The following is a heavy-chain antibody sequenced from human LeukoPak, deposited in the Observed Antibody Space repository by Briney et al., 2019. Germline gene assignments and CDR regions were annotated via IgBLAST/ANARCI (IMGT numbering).Heavy chain of an antibody. CDR2: INHSGST. CDR3: ARPQGGTTYAFDI. CDR1: GGSFSGYY. V-gene: IGHV4-34*01. Sequence: PETLSLTCAVYGGSFSGYYWSWIRQPPGKGLEWIGEINHSGSTNYNPSLKSRVTISVDTSKNQFSLKLSSVTAADTAVYYCARPQGGTTYAFDIWGQGTMVTVSS. D-gene: IGHD1-7*01. J-gene: IGHJ3*02.